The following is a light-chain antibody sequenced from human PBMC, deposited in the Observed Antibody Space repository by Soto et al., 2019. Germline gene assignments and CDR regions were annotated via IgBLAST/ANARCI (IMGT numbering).Light chain of an antibody. CDR1: QSVSST. J-gene: IGKJ5*01. CDR2: GAS. Sequence: EIMLTQSPGTLSLSPGERATLSCRASQSVSSTLAWYQQKPGQAPRLLIYGASNRATGIPARFSGTGSGTDFTLTINNLEPEDFAVYYCQVRTNWSIAFGRGTRLEIK. CDR3: QVRTNWSIA. V-gene: IGKV3-11*01.